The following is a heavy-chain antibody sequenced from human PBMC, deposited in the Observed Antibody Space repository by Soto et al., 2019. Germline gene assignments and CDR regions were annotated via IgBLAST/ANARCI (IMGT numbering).Heavy chain of an antibody. Sequence: SVKVSCKASGGTFSSYAISWVRQAPGQGLEWMGGIIPIFGTANYAQKFQGRVTITADESTSTAYMELSSLRSEDTAVYYCAREGYCSGGSCPPGYYGMDVWGQGTTVTVS. V-gene: IGHV1-69*13. D-gene: IGHD2-15*01. J-gene: IGHJ6*02. CDR2: IIPIFGTA. CDR3: AREGYCSGGSCPPGYYGMDV. CDR1: GGTFSSYA.